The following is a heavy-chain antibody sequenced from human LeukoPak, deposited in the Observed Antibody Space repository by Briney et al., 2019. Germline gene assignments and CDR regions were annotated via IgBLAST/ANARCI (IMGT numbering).Heavy chain of an antibody. Sequence: GSLRLSCAASGFTFSSYSMNWVRQAPGKGLEWVSSISSSSSYIYYADSVKGRFTISRDNAKNSLYLQMNSLRAEDTAVYYCAREQLWFGESAFDYWGQGTLVTVSS. CDR2: ISSSSSYI. CDR3: AREQLWFGESAFDY. V-gene: IGHV3-21*01. J-gene: IGHJ4*02. CDR1: GFTFSSYS. D-gene: IGHD3-10*01.